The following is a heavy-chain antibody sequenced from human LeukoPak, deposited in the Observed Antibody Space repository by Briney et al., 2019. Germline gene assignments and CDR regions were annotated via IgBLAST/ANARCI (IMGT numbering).Heavy chain of an antibody. CDR3: ATTANFAAGYYIDY. J-gene: IGHJ4*02. D-gene: IGHD6-13*01. CDR2: ISGSSRHK. V-gene: IGHV3-21*01. Sequence: GGSLRLSCAASGFTFSSYTMNWVRQAPGKGLEWVSSISGSSRHKYYADSVKGRFTISRDNAKNSLYLQMNSLRAEDTAVYYCATTANFAAGYYIDYWGQGTLVTVSS. CDR1: GFTFSSYT.